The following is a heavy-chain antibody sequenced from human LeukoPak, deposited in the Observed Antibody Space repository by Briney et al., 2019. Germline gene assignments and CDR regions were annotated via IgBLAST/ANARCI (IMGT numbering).Heavy chain of an antibody. CDR2: ISRNSRYI. CDR1: GFTFSTYS. CDR3: ARVAEAAAFDS. V-gene: IGHV3-21*06. J-gene: IGHJ4*02. Sequence: GGSLRLSCAASGFTFSTYSMNWVRQAPGKGLEWVSSISRNSRYIYYADSTRGRFTISRDNAKNSLYLQMNSLKPEDTAVYYCARVAEAAAFDSWGQGTLVTVSS. D-gene: IGHD6-13*01.